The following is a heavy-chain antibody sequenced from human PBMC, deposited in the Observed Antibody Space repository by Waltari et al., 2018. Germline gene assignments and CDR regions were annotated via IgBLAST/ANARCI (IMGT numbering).Heavy chain of an antibody. CDR3: TSSVYYYDSSGPP. CDR2: IRSKANSYAT. Sequence: EVQLVESGGGLVQPGGSLRLACAAYGFSFSGSAMHWVRQASGKGLEWVGRIRSKANSYATAYAASVKGRFTISRDDSKNTAYLQMNSLKTEDTAVYYCTSSVYYYDSSGPPWGQGTLVTVSS. V-gene: IGHV3-73*02. D-gene: IGHD3-22*01. CDR1: GFSFSGSA. J-gene: IGHJ5*02.